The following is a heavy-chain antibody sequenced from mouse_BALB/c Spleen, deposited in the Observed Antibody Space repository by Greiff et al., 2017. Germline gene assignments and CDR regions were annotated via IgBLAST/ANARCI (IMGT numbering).Heavy chain of an antibody. J-gene: IGHJ4*01. Sequence: VQVVESGPQLVRPGASVKISCKASGYSFTSYWMHWVKQRPGQGLEWIGMIDPSDSETRLNQKFKDKATLTVDKSSSTAYMQLSSPTSEDSAVYYCARSGRYGVKDYAMDYWGQGTSVTVSS. V-gene: IGHV1S126*01. CDR2: IDPSDSET. D-gene: IGHD2-14*01. CDR3: ARSGRYGVKDYAMDY. CDR1: GYSFTSYW.